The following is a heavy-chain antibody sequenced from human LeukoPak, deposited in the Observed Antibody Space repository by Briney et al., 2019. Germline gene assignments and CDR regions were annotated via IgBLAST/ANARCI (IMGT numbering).Heavy chain of an antibody. J-gene: IGHJ5*02. Sequence: SETLSLTCAVSGGSISSDNWWSWVRQSPGKGLEWIGSIHYRGNTYYNPSLKSRVTISVDTSKNQFSLKLSSVTAADTAVYYCARSAPRYCSSTSCYGGLLEFDPWGRGTLVTVSS. CDR2: IHYRGNT. CDR1: GGSISSDNW. V-gene: IGHV4-39*01. CDR3: ARSAPRYCSSTSCYGGLLEFDP. D-gene: IGHD2-2*01.